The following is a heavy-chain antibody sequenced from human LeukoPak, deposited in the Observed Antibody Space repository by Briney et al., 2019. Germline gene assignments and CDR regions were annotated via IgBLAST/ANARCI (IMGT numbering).Heavy chain of an antibody. CDR2: IFDSGRT. CDR3: ANADRFCSGTCHVPDAFDF. Sequence: SQTLSLTCTVSGASISSGDYFWTWIRQPPGKGLEWIGYIFDSGRTDFNPSLKSRVTISVGRPKNQFSLRLSSVTAADTAVYYCANADRFCSGTCHVPDAFDFWGQGTMVTVSS. D-gene: IGHD2-15*01. J-gene: IGHJ3*01. V-gene: IGHV4-30-2*01. CDR1: GASISSGDYF.